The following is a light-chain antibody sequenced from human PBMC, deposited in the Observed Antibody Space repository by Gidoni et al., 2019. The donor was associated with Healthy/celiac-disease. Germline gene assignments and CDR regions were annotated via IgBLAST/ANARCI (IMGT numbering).Light chain of an antibody. CDR1: KLGDKY. CDR2: QDS. CDR3: QAWDSSTEWV. V-gene: IGLV3-1*01. J-gene: IGLJ3*02. Sequence: YELTQPPSVSVSPGQTASITCSGDKLGDKYACWYQQKPGQSPVLVIYQDSKRPSGIPERFSGSNSGNTATLTISGTQAMDEADYYCQAWDSSTEWVFGGGTKLTVL.